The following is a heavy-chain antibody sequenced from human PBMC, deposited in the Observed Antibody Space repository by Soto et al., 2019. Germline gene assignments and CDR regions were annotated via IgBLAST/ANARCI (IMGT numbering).Heavy chain of an antibody. D-gene: IGHD4-17*01. Sequence: QVQLVQSGAEVKKPGSSVRVSCKASGGTLNSYTISWVRQAPGQGLEWMGGIIPVFGTTDYAQKFQGRVTITADQSTGTAYLDPFSLRSEDTALYYCSISNSYGRGDFWGQGTLVTVSS. J-gene: IGHJ4*02. CDR1: GGTLNSYT. CDR3: SISNSYGRGDF. V-gene: IGHV1-69*01. CDR2: IIPVFGTT.